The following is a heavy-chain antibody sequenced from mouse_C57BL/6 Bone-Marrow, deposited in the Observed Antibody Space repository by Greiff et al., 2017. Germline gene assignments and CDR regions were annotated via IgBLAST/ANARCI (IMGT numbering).Heavy chain of an antibody. D-gene: IGHD3-2*02. CDR1: GFTFSSYG. J-gene: IGHJ2*01. CDR3: ARSDSSGPGYFDH. V-gene: IGHV5-6*01. CDR2: ISSGGSYT. Sequence: EVHLVESGGDLVKPGGSLKLSCAASGFTFSSYGMSWVRQTPDKRLEWVATISSGGSYTYYPDSVKGRFTISRDNAKNTLYLQMSSLKSEDAAMYYCARSDSSGPGYFDHWGQGTTLTVSS.